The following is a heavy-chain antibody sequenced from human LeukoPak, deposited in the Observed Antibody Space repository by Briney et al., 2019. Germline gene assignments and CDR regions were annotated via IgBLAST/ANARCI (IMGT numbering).Heavy chain of an antibody. D-gene: IGHD3-22*01. J-gene: IGHJ3*02. CDR3: ARALGGYYDSSGYYLDI. CDR1: GFTFSSYS. Sequence: PGGSLRLSCAASGFTFSSYSMNWVRQAPGKGLEWVSYISSSSSTIYYADSVKGRFTISRDNAKNSLYLQMNSLRAEDTALYYCARALGGYYDSSGYYLDIWGQGTMVTVSS. CDR2: ISSSSSTI. V-gene: IGHV3-48*01.